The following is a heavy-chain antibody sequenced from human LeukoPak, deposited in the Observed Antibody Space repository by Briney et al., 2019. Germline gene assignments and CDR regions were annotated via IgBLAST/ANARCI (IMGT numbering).Heavy chain of an antibody. J-gene: IGHJ5*02. CDR2: FDPEDGET. V-gene: IGHV1-24*01. CDR3: ARHSPAVGYYDSSGYYSWLDP. D-gene: IGHD3-22*01. CDR1: GNTLTELS. Sequence: ASVKVSCKVSGNTLTELSLHWVRQAPGKGLEWMGGFDPEDGETIHAQKFQGRVTMTEDTSTDTAYMELSSLRSEDTAVYYCARHSPAVGYYDSSGYYSWLDPWGQGTLVTVSS.